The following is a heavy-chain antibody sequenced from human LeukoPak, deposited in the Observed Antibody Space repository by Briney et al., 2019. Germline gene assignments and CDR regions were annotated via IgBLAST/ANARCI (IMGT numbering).Heavy chain of an antibody. CDR3: ARDNDSRDPPHFDY. CDR1: GYTFTNNF. D-gene: IGHD3-16*01. J-gene: IGHJ4*02. Sequence: PGASVKVSCKAFGYTFTNNFMHWVRQAPGQGPEWMALISPTGSFTAYAQKFQGRVTITRNTSISTAYMELSSLRSEDTAVYYCARDNDSRDPPHFDYWGQGTLVTVSS. CDR2: ISPTGSFT. V-gene: IGHV1-46*01.